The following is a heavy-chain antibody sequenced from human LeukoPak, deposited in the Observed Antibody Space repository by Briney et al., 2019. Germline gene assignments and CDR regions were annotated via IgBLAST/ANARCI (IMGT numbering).Heavy chain of an antibody. CDR2: ISSTSSYI. V-gene: IGHV3-21*01. J-gene: IGHJ4*02. D-gene: IGHD3-22*01. Sequence: GGSLRLSCAASGFTFSSYSMNWVRQAPGKGLEWVSSISSTSSYIYCADSVKCRFTISRDNAKNSLFLQMNSLRAEDTAVYYCARELMGLTMIVVVNPIDYWGQGTLVTVSS. CDR1: GFTFSSYS. CDR3: ARELMGLTMIVVVNPIDY.